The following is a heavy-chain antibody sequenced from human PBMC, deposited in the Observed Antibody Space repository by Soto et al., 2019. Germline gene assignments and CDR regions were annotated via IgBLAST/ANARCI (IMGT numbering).Heavy chain of an antibody. CDR3: ARDGAGYYGSGSYSQKYFDY. J-gene: IGHJ4*02. CDR1: GYTFTSYG. Sequence: ASVKVSCKASGYTFTSYGISWVRQAPGQGLEWMGWISAYNGYTNYAQKLQGRVTMTTDTSTSTAYMELRSLRSDDTAVYYCARDGAGYYGSGSYSQKYFDYWRQGTLVTVSS. D-gene: IGHD3-10*01. V-gene: IGHV1-18*01. CDR2: ISAYNGYT.